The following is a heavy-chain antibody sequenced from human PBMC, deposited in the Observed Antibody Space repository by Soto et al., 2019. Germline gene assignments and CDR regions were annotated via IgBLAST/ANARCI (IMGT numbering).Heavy chain of an antibody. CDR2: INSDGSST. V-gene: IGHV3-74*01. CDR3: AREGFYYGSGSYYSG. Sequence: GGSLRLSCAASGFTFSSYWMHWVRQAPGKGLVWVSRINSDGSSTSYADSVKGRFTISRDNAKNTLYLQMNSLRAEDTAVYYCAREGFYYGSGSYYSGWGPGTLDTVST. CDR1: GFTFSSYW. J-gene: IGHJ4*02. D-gene: IGHD3-10*01.